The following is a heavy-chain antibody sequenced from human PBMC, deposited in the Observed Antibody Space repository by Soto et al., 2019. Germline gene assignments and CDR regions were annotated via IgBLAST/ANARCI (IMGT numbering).Heavy chain of an antibody. CDR2: IVISGGTT. Sequence: GGSLRLSCTASGFTFNNYAMTWVRQAPGKGLEWVSSIVISGGTTYYADSVEGRFTISRDKSKNTVFLQLNSLRAEDTAVYYCARDLGDYYYGMDVWGQGTTVTVSS. CDR1: GFTFNNYA. J-gene: IGHJ6*02. V-gene: IGHV3-23*01. CDR3: ARDLGDYYYGMDV.